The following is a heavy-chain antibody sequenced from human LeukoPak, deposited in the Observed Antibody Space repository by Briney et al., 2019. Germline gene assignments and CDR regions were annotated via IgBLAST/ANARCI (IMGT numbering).Heavy chain of an antibody. CDR1: GFTVITNY. J-gene: IGHJ4*02. V-gene: IGHV3-53*01. CDR2: IYSGGTT. Sequence: SGGSLRLFCAASGFTVITNYMTWVRQAPGKGFEWVSVIYSGGTTYYAESVKGRFTISRDTSNNTLFLQMNSLRAEDTAVYYCARERGLVRFQWGQGTLVTVSS. CDR3: ARERGLVRFQ. D-gene: IGHD3-3*01.